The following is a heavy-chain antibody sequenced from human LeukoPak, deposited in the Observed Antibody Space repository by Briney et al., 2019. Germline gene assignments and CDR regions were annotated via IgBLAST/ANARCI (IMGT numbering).Heavy chain of an antibody. CDR3: ARCPSYYLFDY. CDR2: INHSGST. Sequence: PSETLSLTCAVYGGSLSGYYWSWIRQPPGKGLEWIGEINHSGSTNYNPSLKSRVTISVDTSKNQFSLKLSSVTAADTAVYYCARCPSYYLFDYWGQGTLVTVSS. V-gene: IGHV4-34*01. J-gene: IGHJ4*02. D-gene: IGHD3-10*01. CDR1: GGSLSGYY.